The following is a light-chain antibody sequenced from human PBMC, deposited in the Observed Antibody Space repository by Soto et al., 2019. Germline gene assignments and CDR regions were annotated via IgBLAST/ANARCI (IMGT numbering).Light chain of an antibody. CDR2: PAS. V-gene: IGKV1-9*01. CDR1: QGISSY. Sequence: DLPLTPSPSSLSASVGDRSTITCRASQGISSYLGWYQQKPGKAPKLLIYPASTLQSGVPSRFSGSASGTDFTLTIDSLQPEDFATYCCQQLNTYPFTFGQGTRLEI. J-gene: IGKJ5*01. CDR3: QQLNTYPFT.